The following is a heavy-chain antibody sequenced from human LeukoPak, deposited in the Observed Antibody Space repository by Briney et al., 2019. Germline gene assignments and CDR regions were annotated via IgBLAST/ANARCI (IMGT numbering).Heavy chain of an antibody. CDR2: INPNSGGT. D-gene: IGHD3-3*01. CDR3: ARVLEWPKPPHHFFDY. CDR1: GYTFTGYY. Sequence: ASVKVSCKASGYTFTGYYMQWVRQAPAQGLEWMGWINPNSGGTNYAQKFQGRVTMTRDTSISTAYMELSRLRSDDTAVYYCARVLEWPKPPHHFFDYWGQRTLVTVSS. J-gene: IGHJ4*02. V-gene: IGHV1-2*02.